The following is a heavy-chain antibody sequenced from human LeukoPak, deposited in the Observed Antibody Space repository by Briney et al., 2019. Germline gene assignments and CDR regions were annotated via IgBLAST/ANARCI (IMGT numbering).Heavy chain of an antibody. D-gene: IGHD2-15*01. Sequence: PSETLSLTCTVSGGSISSYYWSWIRQPPGKGLEWIGYIYYSGSTNYNPSLKSRVTISVDTSKNQFSLKLSSVTAADTAVYYCARSSAPDGFDPRGQGTLVTVSS. CDR3: ARSSAPDGFDP. CDR1: GGSISSYY. V-gene: IGHV4-59*12. CDR2: IYYSGST. J-gene: IGHJ5*02.